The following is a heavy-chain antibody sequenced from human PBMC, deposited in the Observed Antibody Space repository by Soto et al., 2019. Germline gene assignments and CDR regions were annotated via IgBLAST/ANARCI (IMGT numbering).Heavy chain of an antibody. J-gene: IGHJ4*02. CDR2: TYYRSKWYN. Sequence: SQTLSLTCAISGDSVSSNSATWDWIRQSPSRGLEWLGRTYYRSKWYNDYAVSVKSRITINPDTSNNQLSLQLNSVTPDDTAVYFFERLIATSWLPSRGRRPPVPVSS. CDR1: GDSVSSNSAT. CDR3: ERLIATSWLPS. V-gene: IGHV6-1*01. D-gene: IGHD5-18*01.